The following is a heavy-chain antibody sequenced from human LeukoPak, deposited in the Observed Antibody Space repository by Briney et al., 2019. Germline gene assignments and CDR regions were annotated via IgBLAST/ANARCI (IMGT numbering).Heavy chain of an antibody. CDR3: AKSRSGIAAAGTNY. D-gene: IGHD6-13*01. J-gene: IGHJ4*02. CDR2: VNGSGDKT. V-gene: IGHV3-23*01. Sequence: GGSLRLSCAASGLTFSSYGMSWVRQAPGKGLEWVSGVNGSGDKTYYADSVKGRFTISRDNSKNTLYLQMNSLRAEDTAVYYCAKSRSGIAAAGTNYWGQGTLVTVSS. CDR1: GLTFSSYG.